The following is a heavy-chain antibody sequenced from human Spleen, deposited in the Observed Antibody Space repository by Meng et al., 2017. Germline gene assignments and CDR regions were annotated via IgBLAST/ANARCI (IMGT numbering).Heavy chain of an antibody. CDR3: ARDEDISAAGKLFGDY. D-gene: IGHD6-13*01. CDR2: IIPIFGTT. CDR1: GGTFSSYA. J-gene: IGHJ4*02. V-gene: IGHV1-69*05. Sequence: SVKVSCKASGGTFSSYAFSWVRQAPGQGLEWMGGIIPIFGTTNYAQKFQGRVTINRDTSVTTAYMELNSLRSEDTAVYYCARDEDISAAGKLFGDYWGQGTLVTVSS.